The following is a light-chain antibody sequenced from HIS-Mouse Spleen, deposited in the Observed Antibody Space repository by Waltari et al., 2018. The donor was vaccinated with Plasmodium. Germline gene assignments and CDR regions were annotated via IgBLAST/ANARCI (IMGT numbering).Light chain of an antibody. CDR2: YKSDSDK. CDR1: SGINVGTSR. V-gene: IGLV5-45*03. J-gene: IGLJ3*02. Sequence: QAVLTQPSSLSASPGASASLTCTLRSGINVGTSRLYCYQQNPGSPPQYPLGYKSDSDKQQGSGVPSRCSGSKDASANAGILLISGLQSEDEADYYCMIWHSSAWVFGGGTKLTVL. CDR3: MIWHSSAWV.